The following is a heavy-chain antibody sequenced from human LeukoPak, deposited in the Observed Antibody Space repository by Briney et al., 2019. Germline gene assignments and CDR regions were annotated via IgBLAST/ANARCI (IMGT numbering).Heavy chain of an antibody. J-gene: IGHJ4*02. CDR2: INSDGSST. CDR3: ARDPKQGGTYWNYFDY. V-gene: IGHV3-74*01. Sequence: PGGSLRLSCAASGLTFSSYLMHWVRQAPGKGPVWVSRINSDGSSTYYADSVKGRFTISRDNAKNTLYLQMNSLRAEDTAVYYCARDPKQGGTYWNYFDYWGQGALVTVSP. CDR1: GLTFSSYL. D-gene: IGHD1-26*01.